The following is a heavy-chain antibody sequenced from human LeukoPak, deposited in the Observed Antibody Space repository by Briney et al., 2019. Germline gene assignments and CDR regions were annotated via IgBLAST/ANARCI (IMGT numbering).Heavy chain of an antibody. CDR3: ARDPSSSWYLSSYYYMDV. J-gene: IGHJ6*03. Sequence: GASVKVSCKASGYTFTGYYMHWVRQAPGQGLEWMGWINPNSGGTNYAQKFQGRVTMTRDTSISTAYMELSRLRSDDTAVYYCARDPSSSWYLSSYYYMDVWGKGTTVTISS. D-gene: IGHD6-13*01. CDR2: INPNSGGT. V-gene: IGHV1-2*02. CDR1: GYTFTGYY.